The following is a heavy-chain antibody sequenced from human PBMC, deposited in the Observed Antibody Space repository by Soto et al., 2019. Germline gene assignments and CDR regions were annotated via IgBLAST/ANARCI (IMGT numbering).Heavy chain of an antibody. D-gene: IGHD1-1*01. V-gene: IGHV1-69*02. CDR2: IIPILGIA. J-gene: IGHJ3*02. CDR3: AIPALKLERRGAFDI. Sequence: QVQLVQSGAEVKKPGSSVKVSCKASGGTFSSYTISWVRQAPGQGLEWMGRIIPILGIANYAQKFQGRVTITADKSTSTDYMELSRLRSEDTAVYYCAIPALKLERRGAFDIWGQGTTVTVSS. CDR1: GGTFSSYT.